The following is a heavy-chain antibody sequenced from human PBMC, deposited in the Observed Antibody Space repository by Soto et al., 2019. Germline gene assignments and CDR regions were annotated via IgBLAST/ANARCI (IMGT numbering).Heavy chain of an antibody. CDR3: GRGSGLNRFDP. J-gene: IGHJ5*02. CDR2: INAGNGNT. CDR1: GYTFTSYA. Sequence: QVQLVQSGAEVKKPGASVKVSCKASGYTFTSYAMHWVRQAPGQRLEWMGWINAGNGNTKYSQKFQGRVTITRDTSASTAYMELSSLRSEDTAVYYCGRGSGLNRFDPWGPGTLVTVSS. V-gene: IGHV1-3*01. D-gene: IGHD3-10*01.